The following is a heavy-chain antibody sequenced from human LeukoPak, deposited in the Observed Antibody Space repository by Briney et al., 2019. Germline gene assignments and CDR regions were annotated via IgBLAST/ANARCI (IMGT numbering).Heavy chain of an antibody. CDR3: ARDRGITVAGRGYWYFDL. V-gene: IGHV4-59*01. CDR1: GGSISSYY. CDR2: ISYSGST. J-gene: IGHJ2*01. D-gene: IGHD6-19*01. Sequence: SETLSLTCTVSGGSISSYYWSWIRQPPGKGLEWMGYISYSGSTNYNPSLKSRVTISLDTSKTQVSLKLSSVTAADTAVYYCARDRGITVAGRGYWYFDLWGRGTLVTVSS.